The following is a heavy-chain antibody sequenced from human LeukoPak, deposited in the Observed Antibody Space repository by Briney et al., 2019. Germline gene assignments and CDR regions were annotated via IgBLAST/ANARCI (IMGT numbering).Heavy chain of an antibody. CDR1: GFTFSSYS. CDR2: IKQDGSEK. CDR3: ARYPRARQDIVVVPAAMPFDY. Sequence: PGGSLRLSCAASGFTFSSYSMNWVRQAPGKGLEWVANIKQDGSEKYYVDSVKGRFTISRDNAKNSLYLQMNSLRAEDTAVYYCARYPRARQDIVVVPAAMPFDYWGQGTLVTVSS. J-gene: IGHJ4*02. D-gene: IGHD2-2*01. V-gene: IGHV3-7*03.